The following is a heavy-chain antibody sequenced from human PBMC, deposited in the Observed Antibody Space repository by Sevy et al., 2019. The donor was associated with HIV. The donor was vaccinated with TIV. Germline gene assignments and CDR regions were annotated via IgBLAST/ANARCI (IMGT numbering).Heavy chain of an antibody. V-gene: IGHV1-2*02. CDR1: GYTFTGYY. CDR3: ARVSAIPGAFDI. Sequence: ASVKVSCKASGYTFTGYYMHWVRQAPGQGLGWMGWINPNSGGTNYAQKVQGRVTMTRDTSISTAYMELSRLRSDDTAVYYGARVSAIPGAFDIWGKGTMVTVSS. D-gene: IGHD6-25*01. J-gene: IGHJ3*02. CDR2: INPNSGGT.